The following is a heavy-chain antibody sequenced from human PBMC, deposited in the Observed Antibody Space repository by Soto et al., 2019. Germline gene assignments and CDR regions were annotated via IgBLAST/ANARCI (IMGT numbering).Heavy chain of an antibody. CDR1: GGAINSYY. D-gene: IGHD2-2*01. Sequence: SGTLSLTCTVSGGAINSYYWTWILQPAGKGLEWIGRIYSSGSTKYNPSLQSRVTMSLDTSKNQFSLRLTSVTAADTAVYYCARGQRFSAGFDPLGNGTLVTAPS. V-gene: IGHV4-4*07. CDR3: ARGQRFSAGFDP. CDR2: IYSSGST. J-gene: IGHJ5*02.